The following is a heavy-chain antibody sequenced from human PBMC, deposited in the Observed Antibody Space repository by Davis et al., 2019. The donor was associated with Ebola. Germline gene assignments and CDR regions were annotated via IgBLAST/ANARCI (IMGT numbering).Heavy chain of an antibody. Sequence: ASVNVSCKASGYTFTGYYMQWVRQAPGQGLEWMGWINPNSGGTNYAQKFQGRVTMTRDTSISTAYMELSRLRSDDTAVYYCARNREGRDGSSWSYYYYYMDVWGKGTTVTVSS. CDR3: ARNREGRDGSSWSYYYYYMDV. J-gene: IGHJ6*03. CDR2: INPNSGGT. CDR1: GYTFTGYY. D-gene: IGHD6-13*01. V-gene: IGHV1-2*02.